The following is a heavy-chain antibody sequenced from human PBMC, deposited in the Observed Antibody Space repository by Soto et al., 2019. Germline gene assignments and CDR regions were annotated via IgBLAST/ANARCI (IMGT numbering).Heavy chain of an antibody. CDR1: GFTFSSYG. D-gene: IGHD5-12*01. CDR2: IWYDGSNK. J-gene: IGHJ6*03. CDR3: ARENVDAYYMDV. V-gene: IGHV3-33*01. Sequence: GGSLRLSCAASGFTFSSYGVHWVRQAPGKGLEWVAVIWYDGSNKYYADSVKGRFTISRDNSKNTLYLQMNSLRAEDTAVYYCARENVDAYYMDVWGKGTTVTVSS.